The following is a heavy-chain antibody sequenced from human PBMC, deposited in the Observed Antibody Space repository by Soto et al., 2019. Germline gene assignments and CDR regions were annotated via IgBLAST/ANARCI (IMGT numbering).Heavy chain of an antibody. Sequence: PGGSLRLSCAASGFTFSSYAMHWVRQAPGKGLEWVAVISYDGSNKYYADSVKGRFTISRDNSKNTLYLQMNSLRAEDTAVYYCARDRNLVAVASAVDYWGQGTLVTVPQ. CDR2: ISYDGSNK. J-gene: IGHJ4*02. V-gene: IGHV3-30-3*01. D-gene: IGHD6-19*01. CDR3: ARDRNLVAVASAVDY. CDR1: GFTFSSYA.